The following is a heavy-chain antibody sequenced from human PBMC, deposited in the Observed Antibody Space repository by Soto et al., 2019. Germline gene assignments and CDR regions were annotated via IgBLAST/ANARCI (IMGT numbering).Heavy chain of an antibody. Sequence: EVQVVESGGGLVQPGGSLRLSCAASGFIFSNYWMSWVRQAPGKGLEWVANIKQDGSEKHYVDSVKGRFTISRDNADNSLYLQMSSLRAEDTAVYYCAKNILYCSSTNCFVFDYWGQGTLVTVSS. V-gene: IGHV3-7*01. J-gene: IGHJ4*02. D-gene: IGHD2-2*01. CDR3: AKNILYCSSTNCFVFDY. CDR1: GFIFSNYW. CDR2: IKQDGSEK.